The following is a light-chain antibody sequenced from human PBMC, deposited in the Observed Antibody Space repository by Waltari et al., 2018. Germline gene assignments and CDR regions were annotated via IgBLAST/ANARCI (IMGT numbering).Light chain of an antibody. V-gene: IGLV6-57*01. J-gene: IGLJ1*01. CDR3: QSYDLITPCV. CDR2: NDD. CDR1: SGNIARHS. Sequence: NFILAQPHSVSESPGKTVTISCTRSSGNIARHSEHCYQQRQGSSPTVVIYNDDRRASGVPDRFSGSIDPSSNSASLTISGLKIEDEADYYCQSYDLITPCVFGDGTRVTVL.